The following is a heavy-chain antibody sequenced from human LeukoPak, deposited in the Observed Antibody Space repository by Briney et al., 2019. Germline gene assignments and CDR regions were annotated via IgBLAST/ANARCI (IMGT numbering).Heavy chain of an antibody. Sequence: GGSLRLSCAASGFTFSSYAMSWVRQAPGKGLEWVSAISGSGGSTYYADSVKGRFTISRDNAKNLLYLQMNSLRAEDTAVYYCAREDDKYSRSSGGSDYWGQGTLVTVSS. CDR2: ISGSGGST. CDR1: GFTFSSYA. D-gene: IGHD6-6*01. J-gene: IGHJ4*02. CDR3: AREDDKYSRSSGGSDY. V-gene: IGHV3-23*01.